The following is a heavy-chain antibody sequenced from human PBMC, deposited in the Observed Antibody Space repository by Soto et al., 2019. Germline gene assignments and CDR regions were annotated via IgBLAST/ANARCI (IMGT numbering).Heavy chain of an antibody. CDR2: IYYSGST. V-gene: IGHV4-59*01. J-gene: IGHJ4*02. D-gene: IGHD6-13*01. CDR1: GGSISSYY. Sequence: SETLSLTCTVSGGSISSYYWSWIRQPPGKGLEWIGYIYYSGSTNYNPSLKSRVIISMDTSKNQFSLNLNSVTAADTDIYYCVRDGYSSGWYSNWGQGTLVTVSS. CDR3: VRDGYSSGWYSN.